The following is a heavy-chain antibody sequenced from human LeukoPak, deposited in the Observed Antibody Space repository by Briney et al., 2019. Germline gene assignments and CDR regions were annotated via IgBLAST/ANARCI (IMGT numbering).Heavy chain of an antibody. CDR3: AREDYYDSSGYPQIDY. J-gene: IGHJ4*02. Sequence: GGSLRLSCAASGFTFSNYAMSWVRQAPGKGLEWVSAISGGGVSTYYADSVKGRFTISRDNSKNTLYLQMNSLRAEDTAVYYCAREDYYDSSGYPQIDYWGQGTLVTVSS. D-gene: IGHD3-22*01. V-gene: IGHV3-23*01. CDR1: GFTFSNYA. CDR2: ISGGGVST.